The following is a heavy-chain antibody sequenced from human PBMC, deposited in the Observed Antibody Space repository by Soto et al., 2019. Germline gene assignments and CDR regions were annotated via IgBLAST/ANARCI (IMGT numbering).Heavy chain of an antibody. CDR3: GSGPISSGWYVRNYFDY. D-gene: IGHD6-19*01. V-gene: IGHV3-13*01. Sequence: GGSLRLSCAAAGFTFSSYDMHWVRQATGKGLEWVSAIGTAGDTYYPGSVKGRFTISRENAKNSLYLQMNSLRAEDTAVYYCGSGPISSGWYVRNYFDYWGPGTLVTVSS. J-gene: IGHJ4*02. CDR2: IGTAGDT. CDR1: GFTFSSYD.